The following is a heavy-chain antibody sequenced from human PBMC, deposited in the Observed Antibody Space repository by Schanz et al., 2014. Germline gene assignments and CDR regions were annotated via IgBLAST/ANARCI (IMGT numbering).Heavy chain of an antibody. J-gene: IGHJ3*02. D-gene: IGHD2-15*01. Sequence: QVQLVQSGAEVKKPGASVKVSCKASGYTFTSYGISWVRQAPGQGLEWMGWISAYKGNTNTNYAQKVQGRVTMTTDTSTNTAYMDLRSLRSDDTAVYYCARDGPYPGACSGGSCLSPATTRGAFDILGQGTMVTVSS. CDR1: GYTFTSYG. CDR2: ISAYKGNTNT. V-gene: IGHV1-18*01. CDR3: ARDGPYPGACSGGSCLSPATTRGAFDI.